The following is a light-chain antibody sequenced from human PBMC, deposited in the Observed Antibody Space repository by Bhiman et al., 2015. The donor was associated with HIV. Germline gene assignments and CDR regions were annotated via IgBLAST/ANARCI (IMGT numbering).Light chain of an antibody. CDR2: RNN. CDR1: SSNIGSNT. Sequence: QSVLTQPPSASGTPGQRVTISCSGSSSNIGSNTVNWYQQFPGTAPKLLIYRNNQRPSGVPDRFSGSKSGTSASLAISGLQAEDEADYHCAVWDDSLNGYVFGTGTKVT. V-gene: IGLV1-44*01. CDR3: AVWDDSLNGYV. J-gene: IGLJ1*01.